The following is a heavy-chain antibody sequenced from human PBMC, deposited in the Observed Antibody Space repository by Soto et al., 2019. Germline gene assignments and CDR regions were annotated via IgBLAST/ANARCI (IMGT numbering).Heavy chain of an antibody. CDR2: VSHDGRNT. J-gene: IGHJ4*02. V-gene: IGHV3-30*18. CDR3: AKGGRQWLVTSDFNY. D-gene: IGHD6-19*01. Sequence: GGSLRLSWAASGFTCSDYAMHWVRQATGKGLEWVAVVSHDGRNTHYADSVKGRFTISRDSSKNTVSLEMTSLRAEDAAVYYCAKGGRQWLVTSDFNYWGQGALVTVSS. CDR1: GFTCSDYA.